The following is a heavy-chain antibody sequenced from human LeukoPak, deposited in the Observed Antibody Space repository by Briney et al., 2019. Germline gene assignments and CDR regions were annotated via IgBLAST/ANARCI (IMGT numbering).Heavy chain of an antibody. CDR2: IYYSGST. CDR1: GGSISNYY. J-gene: IGHJ4*02. CDR3: AGGHYPLEY. V-gene: IGHV4-59*01. Sequence: PSETLSLTCTVSGGSISNYYWTWIRQPPGKGLEWIGYIYYSGSTYYNPSLKSRVTISVDTSRTQFSLKLSSMAAADTAVYYCAGGHYPLEYWGQGTLVTVSS. D-gene: IGHD1-26*01.